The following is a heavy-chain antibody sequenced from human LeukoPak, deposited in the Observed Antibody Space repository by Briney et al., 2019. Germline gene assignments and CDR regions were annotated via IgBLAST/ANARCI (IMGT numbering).Heavy chain of an antibody. CDR1: GFTFSSYW. J-gene: IGHJ4*02. D-gene: IGHD2-21*02. CDR2: INSDGSST. V-gene: IGHV3-74*01. Sequence: GGSLRLSRAASGFTFSSYWMHWVRQAPGKGLVWVSRINSDGSSTSYADSVKGRFTISRDNAKNTLYLQMNSLRAEDTAVYYCAGEADCGGDCWPDYWGQGTLVTVSS. CDR3: AGEADCGGDCWPDY.